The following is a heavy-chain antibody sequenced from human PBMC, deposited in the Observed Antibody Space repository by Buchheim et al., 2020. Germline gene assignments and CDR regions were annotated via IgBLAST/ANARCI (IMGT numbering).Heavy chain of an antibody. J-gene: IGHJ2*01. CDR3: ARGDDL. Sequence: QLVQSGAEVKRPGSSVKVSCRVSGGTFSSAVIGWVRHAPGHGLEWMGGIIPVFGTLHYAQKFQGRLSIAADRPTSTIYMELSSLTSDDTAVYFCARGDDLWGRGTL. CDR2: IIPVFGTL. D-gene: IGHD3-16*01. CDR1: GGTFSSAV. V-gene: IGHV1-69*06.